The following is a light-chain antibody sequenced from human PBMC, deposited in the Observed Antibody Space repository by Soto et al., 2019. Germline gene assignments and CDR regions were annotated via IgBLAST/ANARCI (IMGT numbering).Light chain of an antibody. CDR2: GAS. Sequence: EIVLTQSPGTLSLSPGDGATLSCRPIQSVSRSYLGWYQQKPGQAPRLLMYGASSRATGIPDRFSGGGSGTDFTLSISKVEPEDFAVYYCQQYNNWPPITFGQGTRLEIK. V-gene: IGKV3-20*01. CDR1: QSVSRSY. J-gene: IGKJ5*01. CDR3: QQYNNWPPIT.